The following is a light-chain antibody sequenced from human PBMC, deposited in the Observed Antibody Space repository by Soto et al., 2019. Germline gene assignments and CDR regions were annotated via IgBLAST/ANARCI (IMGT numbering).Light chain of an antibody. J-gene: IGKJ1*01. CDR3: QQYDNWPPGWT. Sequence: EIVMTQSPATLSVSPGDSATLSCRASQSISDNVAWYQQRPGLAPRLLIYHTSTRATGVPARFSGSGSGTEFSLTISSLQSEDFAVYYCQQYDNWPPGWTFGQGTKVDIK. CDR2: HTS. CDR1: QSISDN. V-gene: IGKV3-15*01.